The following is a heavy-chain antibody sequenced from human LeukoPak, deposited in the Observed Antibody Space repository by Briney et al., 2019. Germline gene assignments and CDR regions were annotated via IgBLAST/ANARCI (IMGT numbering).Heavy chain of an antibody. V-gene: IGHV1-2*02. J-gene: IGHJ4*02. Sequence: ASVKVSCRASGYTFTGYYMHWVRQAPGQGLEWMGWINPNSGGTNYAQKFQGRVTVTRRTSISTAYMELSRLRSDDTAVYYCARVRQWLETDFDYWGQGTLVTVSS. D-gene: IGHD6-19*01. CDR1: GYTFTGYY. CDR3: ARVRQWLETDFDY. CDR2: INPNSGGT.